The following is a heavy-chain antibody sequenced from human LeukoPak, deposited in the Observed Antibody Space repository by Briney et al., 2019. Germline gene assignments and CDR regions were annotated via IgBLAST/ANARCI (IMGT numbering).Heavy chain of an antibody. CDR1: GYTFTSYY. V-gene: IGHV1-18*04. J-gene: IGHJ4*02. CDR3: VRAGDYSNYDGHY. D-gene: IGHD4-11*01. Sequence: ASVKVSCKASGYTFTSYYMHWVRQAPGQGFEWMGWISAYNGNTNYAQKLQGRVTMTTDTSTSTAYMELRSLRSDDTAVYYCVRAGDYSNYDGHYWGQGTLVTVSS. CDR2: ISAYNGNT.